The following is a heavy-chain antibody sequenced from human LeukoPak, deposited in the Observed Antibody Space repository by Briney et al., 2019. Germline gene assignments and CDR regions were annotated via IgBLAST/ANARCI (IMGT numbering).Heavy chain of an antibody. CDR1: GFTFSTYS. D-gene: IGHD3-22*01. J-gene: IGHJ4*02. Sequence: GGSLRLSWAASGFTFSTYSMNWVRQAPGKGLEWVSYIYIGSTTIYYADSVKGRFTISRDNAKNSLYLQMNSLRAEDTALYYCAKERNYDSSGLDYWGQGTLVTVSS. V-gene: IGHV3-48*04. CDR3: AKERNYDSSGLDY. CDR2: IYIGSTTI.